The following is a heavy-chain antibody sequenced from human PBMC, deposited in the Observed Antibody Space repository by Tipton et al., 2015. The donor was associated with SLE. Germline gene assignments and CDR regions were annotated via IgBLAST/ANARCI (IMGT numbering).Heavy chain of an antibody. J-gene: IGHJ4*02. CDR3: ASLSKWELGY. Sequence: LSCTVSGGSISSGDYYWSWIRQPPGKGLEWIGYIYYSGSTYYNPSLKSRVTISVDTSKNQFSLKLSSVTAADTAVYYCASLSKWELGYWGQGTLVTVSS. CDR1: GGSISSGDYY. V-gene: IGHV4-30-4*01. D-gene: IGHD1-26*01. CDR2: IYYSGST.